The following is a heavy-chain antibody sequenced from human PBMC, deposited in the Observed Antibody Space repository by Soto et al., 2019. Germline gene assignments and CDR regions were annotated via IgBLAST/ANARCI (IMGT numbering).Heavy chain of an antibody. D-gene: IGHD5-18*01. CDR3: ARGRGYSRIYGMDV. CDR2: INHSGST. J-gene: IGHJ6*02. V-gene: IGHV4-34*01. Sequence: SETLSLTCAVYGGSFSGYYWSWIRQPPGKGLEWIGEINHSGSTNYNPSLKSRVTISVDTSKNQFSLKLSSVTAADTAVYHCARGRGYSRIYGMDVWGQGTTVTSP. CDR1: GGSFSGYY.